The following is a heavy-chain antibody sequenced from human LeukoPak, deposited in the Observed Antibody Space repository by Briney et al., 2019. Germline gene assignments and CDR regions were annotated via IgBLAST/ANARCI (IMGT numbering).Heavy chain of an antibody. V-gene: IGHV4-39*02. CDR1: GGSISSSSSY. CDR2: MYYSGST. D-gene: IGHD2-2*01. CDR3: ATYHQRFDP. Sequence: SETLSLTCTVSGGSISSSSSYWSWIRQSPGKGLEWIGNMYYSGSTYYNPSLKSRVTISVDASRNLFSLKLSSVTAADTAVYYCATYHQRFDPWGQGTLVTVSS. J-gene: IGHJ5*02.